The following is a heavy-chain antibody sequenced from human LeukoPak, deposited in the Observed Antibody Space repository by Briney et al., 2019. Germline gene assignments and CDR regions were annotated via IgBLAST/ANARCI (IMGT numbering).Heavy chain of an antibody. CDR1: GFTFSSYG. J-gene: IGHJ4*02. V-gene: IGHV3-33*01. Sequence: PGRSLRLSCAASGFTFSSYGMHWVRQAPGKGLEWVAVIWYDGSNKYYADSVKGRFTISRDNSKNTLYLQMNSLRAEDTAVYYCARPSHFGRKSGYPFDYWGQGTLVTVSS. CDR3: ARPSHFGRKSGYPFDY. CDR2: IWYDGSNK. D-gene: IGHD3-22*01.